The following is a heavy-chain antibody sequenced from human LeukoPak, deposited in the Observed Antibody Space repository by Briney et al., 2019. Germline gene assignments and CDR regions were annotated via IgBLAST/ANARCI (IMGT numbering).Heavy chain of an antibody. J-gene: IGHJ6*03. CDR3: ARHYRQQYYYYMDV. CDR2: IYYSGST. D-gene: IGHD6-13*01. Sequence: PSETLSLTCTVSGGSISSSSYYWGWIRQPPGKGLEWIGSIYYSGSTYYNPSLKSRVTISVDTSKNQFSLKLSSVTAADTAVYYCARHYRQQYYYYMDVWGKGTTVTVSS. V-gene: IGHV4-39*01. CDR1: GGSISSSSYY.